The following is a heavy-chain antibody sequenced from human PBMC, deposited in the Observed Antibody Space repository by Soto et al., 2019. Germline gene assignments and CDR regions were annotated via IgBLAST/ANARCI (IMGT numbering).Heavy chain of an antibody. CDR2: ISWDSHTV. CDR3: AKDTRARYNYGSGALDL. CDR1: GFTFDDFA. Sequence: EGQLVESGGGSGQPGRPLRLSCAGSGFTFDDFAMHWVRQAPRKGLEWVSGISWDSHTVAYADSVKGRFTISRDNAKNSLYLQVDSLRPEDTAFYFCAKDTRARYNYGSGALDLWGPGTLVTVSS. V-gene: IGHV3-9*01. J-gene: IGHJ3*01. D-gene: IGHD5-18*01.